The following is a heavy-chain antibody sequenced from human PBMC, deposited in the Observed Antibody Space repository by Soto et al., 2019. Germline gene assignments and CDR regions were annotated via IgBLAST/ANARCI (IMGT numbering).Heavy chain of an antibody. J-gene: IGHJ4*02. CDR1: GFTFSSYA. V-gene: IGHV3-64*01. CDR3: VKEQGPDLDY. CDR2: INSNGGST. Sequence: GGSLRLSCAASGFTFSSYAMHWVRQAPGKGLEYVSGINSNGGSTYYANSVKGRFTISRDNSKNTLYFQMGSLRAEDMAVFYCVKEQGPDLDYWGQGTLVTVSS.